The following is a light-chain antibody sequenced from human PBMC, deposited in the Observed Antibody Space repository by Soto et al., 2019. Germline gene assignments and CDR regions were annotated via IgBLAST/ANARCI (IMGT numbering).Light chain of an antibody. V-gene: IGLV6-57*04. CDR1: SGSIASNY. Sequence: NFMLTQPHSVSESPGKTVTISCTRSSGSIASNYVQWYQQRPGSAPTTVIYEDNQRPSGVPDRFSGSIDSSSNSASLTISGLKTEDEADYYCQSYDSSSCVFGSGTKVTVL. CDR2: EDN. J-gene: IGLJ1*01. CDR3: QSYDSSSCV.